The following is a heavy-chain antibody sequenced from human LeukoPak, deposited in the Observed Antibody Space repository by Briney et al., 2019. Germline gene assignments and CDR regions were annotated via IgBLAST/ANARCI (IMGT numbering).Heavy chain of an antibody. J-gene: IGHJ4*02. CDR3: ARDLRTRYLDY. D-gene: IGHD3-9*01. V-gene: IGHV3-33*01. Sequence: GGSLRLSCAASGFTFTTYGMHWVRQAPGRGLEWVAVIWYDGSDKYYAASVRGRFTISRDISKNTLYLEMNSLRAEDTAVYYCARDLRTRYLDYWGQGTLVTVSS. CDR2: IWYDGSDK. CDR1: GFTFTTYG.